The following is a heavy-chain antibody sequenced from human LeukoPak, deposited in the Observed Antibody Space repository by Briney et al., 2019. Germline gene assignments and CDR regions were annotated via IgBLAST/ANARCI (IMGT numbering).Heavy chain of an antibody. V-gene: IGHV5-51*01. CDR3: ATARFCSGGACYAEH. Sequence: GAPLQISCEGSGSIFTTSWIGCVRQLRGKLLEWMGIIYPGDSDTRYSPSFQGQATISVDKSISTAYLQWSSLKASDTAMYYCATARFCSGGACYAEHWGEGTLVTVSS. CDR2: IYPGDSDT. J-gene: IGHJ4*02. D-gene: IGHD2-15*01. CDR1: GSIFTTSW.